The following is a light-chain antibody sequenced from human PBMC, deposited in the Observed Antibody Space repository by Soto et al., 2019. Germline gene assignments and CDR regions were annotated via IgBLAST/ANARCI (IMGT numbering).Light chain of an antibody. V-gene: IGKV1-9*01. Sequence: DIPLTQSPSFLAASVGDRVTITCRASQGIASFLAWYQQKPGKAPKLLIYSATTLQTGVSSRFSGSRSGPEFTLTISSLQPEDFATYYWRQLNSYPYTFAQGTKLEIK. J-gene: IGKJ2*01. CDR2: SAT. CDR1: QGIASF. CDR3: RQLNSYPYT.